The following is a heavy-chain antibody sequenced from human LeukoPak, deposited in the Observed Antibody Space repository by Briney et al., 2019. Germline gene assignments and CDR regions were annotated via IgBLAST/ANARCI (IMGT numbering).Heavy chain of an antibody. J-gene: IGHJ4*02. Sequence: PLETLSLTCTVSGYSISSGYYWGWIRQPPGKGLEWIGSIYHSGSTYYNPSLKSRVTISVDTSKNQFSLKLSSVTAADTAVYYCARVYCSNTSCFIFDYWGQGTLVTVSS. CDR2: IYHSGST. V-gene: IGHV4-38-2*02. CDR1: GYSISSGYY. CDR3: ARVYCSNTSCFIFDY. D-gene: IGHD2-2*01.